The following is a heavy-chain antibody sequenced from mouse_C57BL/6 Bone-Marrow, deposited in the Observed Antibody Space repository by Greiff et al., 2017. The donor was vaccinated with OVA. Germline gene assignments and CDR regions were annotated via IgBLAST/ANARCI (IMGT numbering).Heavy chain of an antibody. CDR2: IWSDGST. V-gene: IGHV2-6-1*01. CDR1: GFSLTSYG. J-gene: IGHJ1*03. CDR3: ARHDYGRSYWYFDV. Sequence: VKVVESGPGLVAPSQSLSITCTVSGFSLTSYGVHWVRQPPGKGLEWLVVIWSDGSTTYNSALKSRLSISKDNSKSQVFLKMNSLQTDDTAMYYCARHDYGRSYWYFDVWGTGTTVTVSS. D-gene: IGHD1-1*01.